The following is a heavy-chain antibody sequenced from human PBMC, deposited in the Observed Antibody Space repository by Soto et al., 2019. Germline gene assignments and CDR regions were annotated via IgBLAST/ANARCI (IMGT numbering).Heavy chain of an antibody. Sequence: SETLSLTCSVSGGSISSYYWSWIRQPPGKGLEWIGYIYYSGSTNYNPSLKSRVTISVDTSKNQFSLKLSSVTAADTAVYYCARGGVVTAAIRYYYYYYYMAVWGKGTTVTVSS. CDR3: ARGGVVTAAIRYYYYYYYMAV. J-gene: IGHJ6*03. CDR2: IYYSGST. V-gene: IGHV4-59*01. D-gene: IGHD2-2*01. CDR1: GGSISSYY.